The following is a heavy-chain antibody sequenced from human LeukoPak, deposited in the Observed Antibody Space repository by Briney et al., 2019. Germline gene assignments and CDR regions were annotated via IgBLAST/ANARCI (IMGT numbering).Heavy chain of an antibody. Sequence: GWSLRLSCAASGFTFSSYWMHWVRQAPGKGLVCVSRINSDGSSTSYADSVKGRFTISRDNAKNTLYLQMNSLRAEDTAVYYCARSLVYWGQGTLVTVSS. CDR3: ARSLVY. J-gene: IGHJ4*02. CDR2: INSDGSST. D-gene: IGHD3-16*01. V-gene: IGHV3-74*01. CDR1: GFTFSSYW.